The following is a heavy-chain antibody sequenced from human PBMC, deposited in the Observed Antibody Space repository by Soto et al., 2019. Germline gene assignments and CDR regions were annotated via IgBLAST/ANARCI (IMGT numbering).Heavy chain of an antibody. Sequence: FINHGSRRVSQKHRKGLEWMGIIHPGDSDTKYSPSFEGQVTISADKSISTAYLQWSSLKASDTAIYYCARRGGPTHRPTSYDILTGYYFFANWGQGTQVPVSS. D-gene: IGHD3-9*01. V-gene: IGHV5-51*01. CDR3: ARRGGPTHRPTSYDILTGYYFFAN. J-gene: IGHJ4*02. CDR2: IHPGDSDT. CDR1: FINHG.